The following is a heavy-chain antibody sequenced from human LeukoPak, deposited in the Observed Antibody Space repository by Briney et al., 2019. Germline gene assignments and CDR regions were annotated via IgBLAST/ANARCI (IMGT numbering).Heavy chain of an antibody. V-gene: IGHV1-18*01. Sequence: ASVKVSCKASGYTLTSYDISWVRQAPGQGPEWMGWISAYSGNTNYAQKLQGRVTMTTDTSTSTAYMELRSLRSDDTAVYYCARDHDPHYYDSSGYYGYWGQGTLVTVSS. CDR1: GYTLTSYD. CDR3: ARDHDPHYYDSSGYYGY. D-gene: IGHD3-22*01. J-gene: IGHJ4*02. CDR2: ISAYSGNT.